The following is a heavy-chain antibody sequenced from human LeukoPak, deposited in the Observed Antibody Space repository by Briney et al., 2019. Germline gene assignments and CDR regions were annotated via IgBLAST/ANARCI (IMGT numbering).Heavy chain of an antibody. D-gene: IGHD5-18*01. Sequence: QPGGSLRLSCAASGFTFSGSAMSWVRQAPGKGLEWVSLISFSGGNTYYADSVKGRFTISRDNSKNTLYLQMNSLRAEDTAVYYCAKDGYSYGSNYLDYWGQGTLVTVSS. V-gene: IGHV3-23*01. CDR3: AKDGYSYGSNYLDY. CDR2: ISFSGGNT. CDR1: GFTFSGSA. J-gene: IGHJ4*02.